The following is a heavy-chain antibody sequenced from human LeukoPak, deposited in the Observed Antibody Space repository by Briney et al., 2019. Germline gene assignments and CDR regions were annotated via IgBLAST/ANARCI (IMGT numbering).Heavy chain of an antibody. D-gene: IGHD2-2*01. CDR3: ARDRWGYQLPWFDP. V-gene: IGHV3-48*02. J-gene: IGHJ5*02. Sequence: PGGSLRLSCAASGFTFSTYNMSWVRQAPGKGLEWVSYISSSSSTIYYADSVKGRFTISRDNAKNSLYLQMNSLRDEDTAVYYCARDRWGYQLPWFDPWGQGTLVTVSS. CDR2: ISSSSSTI. CDR1: GFTFSTYN.